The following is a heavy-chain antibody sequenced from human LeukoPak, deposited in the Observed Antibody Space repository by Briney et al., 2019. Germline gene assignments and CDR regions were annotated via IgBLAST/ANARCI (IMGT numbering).Heavy chain of an antibody. CDR3: ARVPSGYTLGYGYYYYYMDV. CDR1: XFTXSDYT. J-gene: IGHJ6*03. D-gene: IGHD5-18*01. V-gene: IGHV3-48*04. Sequence: SLXLSXXVSXFTXSDYTMTWVRQAPGKGLEWVPYISTSSSTIYYADSVKGRFTISRDNAKNALYLQMNSLRAEDTAVYYCARVPSGYTLGYGYYYYYMDVWGKGTTVTVSS. CDR2: ISTSSSTI.